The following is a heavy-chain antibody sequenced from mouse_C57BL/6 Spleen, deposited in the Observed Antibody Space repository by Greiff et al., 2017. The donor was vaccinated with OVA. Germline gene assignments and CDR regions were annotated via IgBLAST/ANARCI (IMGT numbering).Heavy chain of an antibody. D-gene: IGHD2-3*01. CDR2: IDPYDSYT. V-gene: IGHV1-69*01. Sequence: QVQLQQPGAELVMPGASVKLSCKASGYTFTSYWMHWVKQRPGQGLAWIGEIDPYDSYTNYNQKFKGKATLPVDKSSRTAYMQLSSLTSEDSAVDYGASGDDCYYVGFSDWGQGTLVTVSA. CDR1: GYTFTSYW. J-gene: IGHJ3*01. CDR3: ASGDDCYYVGFSD.